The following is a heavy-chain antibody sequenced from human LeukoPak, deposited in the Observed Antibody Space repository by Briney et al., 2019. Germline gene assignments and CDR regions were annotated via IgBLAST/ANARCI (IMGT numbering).Heavy chain of an antibody. CDR1: GGSISSYY. CDR2: IYTSGST. J-gene: IGHJ6*03. D-gene: IGHD5-12*01. V-gene: IGHV4-4*09. Sequence: SETLSLTCTVSGGSISSYYWSWIRQPPGKGLEWIGYIYTSGSTNYNPSLKSRVTISVDTSKNQFSLKLSSVTAADTAVYYCARQDRGYSGYDPLNYYYYYYMDVWGKGSTVTVSS. CDR3: ARQDRGYSGYDPLNYYYYYYMDV.